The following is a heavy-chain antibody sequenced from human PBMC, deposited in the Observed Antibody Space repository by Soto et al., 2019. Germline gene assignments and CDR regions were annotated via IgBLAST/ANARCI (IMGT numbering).Heavy chain of an antibody. CDR1: GYSFTGYY. J-gene: IGHJ3*02. CDR3: ASLIAGNDAFDI. V-gene: IGHV1-46*01. Sequence: ASVKVSCKASGYSFTGYYMHWVRQAPGQGLEWMGIINPSGGSTSYAQKFQGRVTMTRDTSTSTVYMELSSLRSEDTAVYYCASLIAGNDAFDIWGQGTMVTVSS. D-gene: IGHD2-21*01. CDR2: INPSGGST.